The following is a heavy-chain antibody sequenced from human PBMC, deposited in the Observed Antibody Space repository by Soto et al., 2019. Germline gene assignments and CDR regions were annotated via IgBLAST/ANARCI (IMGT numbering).Heavy chain of an antibody. CDR2: IWYDGSNK. D-gene: IGHD5-12*01. CDR3: ARVPDIVATIRVEKNYYYGMDV. CDR1: GFTFSSYG. V-gene: IGHV3-33*01. J-gene: IGHJ6*02. Sequence: GESLKISCAASGFTFSSYGMHWVRQAPGKGLEWVAVIWYDGSNKYYADSVKGRFTISRDNSKNTLYLQMNSLRAEDTAVYYCARVPDIVATIRVEKNYYYGMDVWGQGTTVTVSS.